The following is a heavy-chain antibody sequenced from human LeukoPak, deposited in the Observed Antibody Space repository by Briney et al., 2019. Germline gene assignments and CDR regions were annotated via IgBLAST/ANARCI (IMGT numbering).Heavy chain of an antibody. CDR3: ARDQIFGVVPLDY. Sequence: GGSLRLSCAASGFTFSSHGMSWVRQAPGKGLEWVANIKQDGSEKYYVDSVKGRFTISRDNAKNSLYLQMNSLRAEDTAVYYCARDQIFGVVPLDYWGQGTLVTVSS. CDR2: IKQDGSEK. D-gene: IGHD3-3*01. J-gene: IGHJ4*02. V-gene: IGHV3-7*01. CDR1: GFTFSSHG.